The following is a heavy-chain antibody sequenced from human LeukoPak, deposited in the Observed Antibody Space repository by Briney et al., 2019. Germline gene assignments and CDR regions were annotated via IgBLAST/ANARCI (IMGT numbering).Heavy chain of an antibody. Sequence: ASVKVSCKASGYTFTSYDINWVRQATGQGLEWMGWMNPNSGNTGYEQKFQGRATMTRNTSTSTAYMELSSLRSEDTAVYYCARGLAVAGTGYWGQGTLVTVSS. V-gene: IGHV1-8*01. CDR1: GYTFTSYD. J-gene: IGHJ4*02. D-gene: IGHD6-19*01. CDR3: ARGLAVAGTGY. CDR2: MNPNSGNT.